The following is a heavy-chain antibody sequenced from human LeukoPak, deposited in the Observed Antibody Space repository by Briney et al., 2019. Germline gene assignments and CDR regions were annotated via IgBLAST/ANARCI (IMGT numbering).Heavy chain of an antibody. CDR1: GFTFSNYY. CDR2: ISSSSTHT. V-gene: IGHV3-11*06. CDR3: ARDGVGTTNF. J-gene: IGHJ4*02. D-gene: IGHD1-26*01. Sequence: GWSLRLSCAASGFTFSNYYMSWIRRAPGKGLEWVSYISSSSTHTNYADSVKGRYSISRDNAKDSLYLQMNSLRAEDTAVYYCARDGVGTTNFWGQGTLVTVSS.